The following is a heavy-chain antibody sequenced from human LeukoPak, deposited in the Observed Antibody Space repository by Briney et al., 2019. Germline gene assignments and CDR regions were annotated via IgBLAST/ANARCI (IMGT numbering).Heavy chain of an antibody. CDR2: IYPGDSDT. CDR1: GYSFTSYW. Sequence: PGESLKISCKGSGYSFTSYWIGWVRQMPGKGLEWMGIIYPGDSDTRYSPSFQGQVTISADKSIGTAYLQWSSLKASDTAMYYCARHLAAAGVYNWFDPWGQGTLVTVSS. V-gene: IGHV5-51*01. J-gene: IGHJ5*02. CDR3: ARHLAAAGVYNWFDP. D-gene: IGHD6-13*01.